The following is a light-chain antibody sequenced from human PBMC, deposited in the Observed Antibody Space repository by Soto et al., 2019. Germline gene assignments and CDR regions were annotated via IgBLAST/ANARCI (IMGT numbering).Light chain of an antibody. CDR3: SSYPSSSTLEGV. J-gene: IGLJ1*01. CDR2: EVS. Sequence: QSVLTQPASVSGSPGQSITISCTGTSSDVGGYNYVSWYQQHPGKAPKLMIYEVSNRPSGVSNRFSGSKSGNTASLTISGLQAEDEADYYCSSYPSSSTLEGVFGTGTKLTVL. V-gene: IGLV2-14*01. CDR1: SSDVGGYNY.